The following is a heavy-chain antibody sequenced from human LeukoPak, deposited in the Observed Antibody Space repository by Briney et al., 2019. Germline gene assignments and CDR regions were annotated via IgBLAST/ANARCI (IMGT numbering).Heavy chain of an antibody. Sequence: PGGSLRLSCAASGFTFSSYAMSWVRQAPGKGLEWVSAISGSGGSAYYADSVKGRFTISRDNSKNTLYLQMNSLRAGDTAVYYCAKDRGSYFDYWGQGTLVTVSS. J-gene: IGHJ4*02. CDR3: AKDRGSYFDY. D-gene: IGHD1-26*01. CDR2: ISGSGGSA. CDR1: GFTFSSYA. V-gene: IGHV3-23*01.